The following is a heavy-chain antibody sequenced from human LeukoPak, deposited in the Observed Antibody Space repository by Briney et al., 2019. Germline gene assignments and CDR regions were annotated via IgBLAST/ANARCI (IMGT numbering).Heavy chain of an antibody. J-gene: IGHJ4*02. Sequence: GGSLRLFCAASGFTFSSYAMNWVRQAPGKGLEWGSAISGSDGSSYYADSVKGRFTISRDNSKNTLYLQMNSLRPEDTAVYYCAKDPRSLGYCTSSSCPYFDYWGQGTLVTVSS. CDR1: GFTFSSYA. V-gene: IGHV3-23*01. D-gene: IGHD2-2*01. CDR3: AKDPRSLGYCTSSSCPYFDY. CDR2: ISGSDGSS.